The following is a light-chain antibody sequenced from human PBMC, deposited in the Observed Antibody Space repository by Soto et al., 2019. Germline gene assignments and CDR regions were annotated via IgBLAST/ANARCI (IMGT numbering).Light chain of an antibody. V-gene: IGKV3-11*01. J-gene: IGKJ5*01. CDR3: QQRSNWPPVT. CDR1: QSVSSY. Sequence: EIVMTHSRATLSVSPGERATLSCRASQSVSSYLAWYQQKPGQAPRLLIYDASNRATGIPARFSGSGSGTDFTLTISSLEPEDFAVYYCQQRSNWPPVTFGQGTRLEIK. CDR2: DAS.